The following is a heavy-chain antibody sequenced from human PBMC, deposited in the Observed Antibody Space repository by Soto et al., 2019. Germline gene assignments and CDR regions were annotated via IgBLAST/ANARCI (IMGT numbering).Heavy chain of an antibody. D-gene: IGHD2-2*01. J-gene: IGHJ5*02. CDR1: GFTFSSYG. V-gene: IGHV3-33*01. CDR3: ARGRFGRYCSSTSCYDWFDP. Sequence: GGSLRLSCAASGFTFSSYGMHWVRQAPGKGLEWVAVIWYDGSNKYYADSVKGRFTISRDNSKNTLYLQMNSLRAEDTAVYYCARGRFGRYCSSTSCYDWFDPWGQGTLVTVSS. CDR2: IWYDGSNK.